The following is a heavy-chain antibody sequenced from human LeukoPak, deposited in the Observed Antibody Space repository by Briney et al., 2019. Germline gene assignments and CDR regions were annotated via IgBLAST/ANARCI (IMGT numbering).Heavy chain of an antibody. Sequence: GGSLRLSCAASGFTFSNYGMHWVRQAPGKGLEWVANIKEDGSAKNYLDSVKGRFTISRDNSKNTLYLQMNSLRAKDTAVYYCARSLGDYYDSSGYQPFDYWGQGTLVTVSS. J-gene: IGHJ4*02. CDR3: ARSLGDYYDSSGYQPFDY. CDR2: IKEDGSAK. CDR1: GFTFSNYG. D-gene: IGHD3-22*01. V-gene: IGHV3-7*01.